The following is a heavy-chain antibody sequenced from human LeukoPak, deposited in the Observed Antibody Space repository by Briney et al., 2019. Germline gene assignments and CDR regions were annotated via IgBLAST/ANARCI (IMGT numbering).Heavy chain of an antibody. D-gene: IGHD4-23*01. J-gene: IGHJ4*02. CDR3: ARDTVVTPGDFDY. Sequence: GRSLRLSCAASGFTFDDYAMHWVRQAPGKGLEWVSGISWNSGSIGYADSVKGRFTISRDNAKNSLYLQMNSLRAEDTAVYYCARDTVVTPGDFDYWGQGTLVTVSS. CDR1: GFTFDDYA. V-gene: IGHV3-9*01. CDR2: ISWNSGSI.